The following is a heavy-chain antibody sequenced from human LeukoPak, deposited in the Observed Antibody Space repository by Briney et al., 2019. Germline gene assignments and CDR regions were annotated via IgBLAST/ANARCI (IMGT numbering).Heavy chain of an antibody. D-gene: IGHD3-22*01. CDR1: GHSISNNH. J-gene: IGHJ4*02. CDR3: ARVRYYDSSGYSNYYFDY. CDR2: THYSGST. V-gene: IGHV4-59*01. Sequence: PSETLSLTCTVPGHSISNNHRNRHRHPPHNEPEWHTNTHYSGSTNYNPSLKSRVTISVDTSKNQFSLKLSSVTAADTAVYYCARVRYYDSSGYSNYYFDYWGQGALVTVSS.